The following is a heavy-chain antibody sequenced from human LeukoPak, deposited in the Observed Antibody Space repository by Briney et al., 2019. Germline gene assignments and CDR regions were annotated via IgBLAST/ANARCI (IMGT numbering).Heavy chain of an antibody. J-gene: IGHJ4*02. CDR2: ISYDGSNK. CDR1: GFTFSSYA. V-gene: IGHV3-30*04. CDR3: ARDRTGIFDY. Sequence: GRSLRLSCAASGFTFSSYAMHWVRQAPGKGLEWVAVISYDGSNKYYADSVKGRFTISRDNSKNTLYLQMNSLRAEGTAVYYCARDRTGIFDYWGQGTLVTVSS. D-gene: IGHD1-1*01.